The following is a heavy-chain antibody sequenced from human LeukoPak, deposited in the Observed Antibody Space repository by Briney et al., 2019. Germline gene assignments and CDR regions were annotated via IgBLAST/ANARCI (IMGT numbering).Heavy chain of an antibody. CDR3: ARFGESNGYYVDY. J-gene: IGHJ4*02. CDR2: ISSRSSTI. V-gene: IGHV3-48*03. D-gene: IGHD3-22*01. Sequence: SGGSLRLSCAASGFTFSSYEMNWVRQAPGKGLEWISYISSRSSTIYYADSVKGRFTISRDNAKNSLYLQMNSLRAEDTAVYYCARFGESNGYYVDYWGQGTLLTVSS. CDR1: GFTFSSYE.